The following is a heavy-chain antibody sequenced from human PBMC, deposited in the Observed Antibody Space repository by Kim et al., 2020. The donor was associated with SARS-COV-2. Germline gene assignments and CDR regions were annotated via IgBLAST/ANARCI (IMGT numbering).Heavy chain of an antibody. J-gene: IGHJ4*02. CDR3: ARRTGWNTGSSFDY. CDR1: GYSFSSYW. D-gene: IGHD1-1*01. Sequence: GASLKISCRSSGYSFSSYWIGWVRQMPGKGLEWMGIIYPGDSDTRYSPSFQGQVTISADKSISIAYLQWSSLKASDTAMYYCARRTGWNTGSSFDYWGQGTLVTVSS. V-gene: IGHV5-51*01. CDR2: IYPGDSDT.